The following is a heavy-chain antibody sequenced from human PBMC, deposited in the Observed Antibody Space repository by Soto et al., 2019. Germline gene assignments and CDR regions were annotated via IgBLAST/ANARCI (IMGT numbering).Heavy chain of an antibody. CDR3: VQKDL. CDR1: GFTFSDYY. CDR2: IGSGGGPI. Sequence: QVRLVESGGALVKPGGSLRLSCAVSGFTFSDYYTNWIRQAPGKGLEWVSYIGSGGGPIYYAHSVKGRFTISRDNAKNSLFLQMNSLRVEDTAVYYCVQKDLWGQGTVVTVS. V-gene: IGHV3-11*01. J-gene: IGHJ4*02. D-gene: IGHD1-1*01.